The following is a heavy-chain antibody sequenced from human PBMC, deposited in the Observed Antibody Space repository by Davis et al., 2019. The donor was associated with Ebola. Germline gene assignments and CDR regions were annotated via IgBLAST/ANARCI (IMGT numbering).Heavy chain of an antibody. CDR3: AREEGYCSGGSCYSGYFDY. J-gene: IGHJ4*02. CDR2: IHDSGST. D-gene: IGHD2-15*01. CDR1: GGSISSGGYY. V-gene: IGHV4-31*03. Sequence: SETLSLTCTVSGGSISSGGYYWSWIRQHPGKGLEWIGYIHDSGSTYYNPSLKSRITISVDTSKNQFTLKLSSVTAADTAVYYCAREEGYCSGGSCYSGYFDYWGQGTLVTVSS.